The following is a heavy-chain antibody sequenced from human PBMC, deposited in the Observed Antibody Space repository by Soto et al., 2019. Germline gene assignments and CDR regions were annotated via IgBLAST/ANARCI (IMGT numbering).Heavy chain of an antibody. CDR3: ARDPNPAAMDTFDY. D-gene: IGHD2-2*01. J-gene: IGHJ4*02. Sequence: GGSLRLSCAASGFTFSSYSMNWVRQAPGKGREWVSSISSSSSYIYYADSVKGRFTISRDNAKNSLYLQTNSLRAEDTAVYYCARDPNPAAMDTFDYWGQGTLVTVSS. CDR1: GFTFSSYS. CDR2: ISSSSSYI. V-gene: IGHV3-21*01.